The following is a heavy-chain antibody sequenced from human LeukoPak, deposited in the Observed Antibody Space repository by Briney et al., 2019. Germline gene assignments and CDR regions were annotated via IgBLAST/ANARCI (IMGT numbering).Heavy chain of an antibody. V-gene: IGHV1-58*01. Sequence: GTSVKVSCKASGFTFSSYALQWVRQARGQRLEWIGWIVVGSGNTNYAQKFQERVTITRDMSTNTAYMELSSLRAEDTAVYYCAAGRFGELFGFDYWGQGTLVTVSS. CDR2: IVVGSGNT. D-gene: IGHD3-10*01. CDR3: AAGRFGELFGFDY. CDR1: GFTFSSYA. J-gene: IGHJ4*02.